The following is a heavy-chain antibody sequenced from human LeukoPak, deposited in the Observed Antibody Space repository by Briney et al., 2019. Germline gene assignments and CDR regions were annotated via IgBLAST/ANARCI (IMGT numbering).Heavy chain of an antibody. Sequence: SVKVSCKTSGGSIDNYAINWVRQAPGQGLEWMGGVIPASETKSSQRFQDRLSITADTSSNTVYMDLTSLKPDDTAVYYCVRSSASLGDLGDSGGWFDAWGQGTLVTVSS. CDR3: VRSSASLGDLGDSGGWFDA. V-gene: IGHV1-69*06. D-gene: IGHD4-23*01. CDR2: VIPASET. CDR1: GGSIDNYA. J-gene: IGHJ5*02.